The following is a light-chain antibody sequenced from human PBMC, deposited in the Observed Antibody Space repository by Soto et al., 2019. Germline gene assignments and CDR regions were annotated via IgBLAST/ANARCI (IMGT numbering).Light chain of an antibody. Sequence: QSVLTQPPSAAGSPGQSVAISCTGTSSDVGGYNYVSWYQQHPGKAPKLMIYEVSKRPSGVPDRFYGSKSGNTASLTVSGLQAEDEAHYYCSSYAGSRVFGGGTKLPVL. CDR2: EVS. CDR1: SSDVGGYNY. J-gene: IGLJ3*02. V-gene: IGLV2-8*01. CDR3: SSYAGSRV.